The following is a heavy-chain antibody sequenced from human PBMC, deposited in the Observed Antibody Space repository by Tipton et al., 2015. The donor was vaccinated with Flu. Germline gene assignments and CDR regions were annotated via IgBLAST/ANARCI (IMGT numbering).Heavy chain of an antibody. V-gene: IGHV1-46*01. D-gene: IGHD4-23*01. CDR1: GYSFTSYS. Sequence: QLVQSGAEVKKPGASVKVSCKATGYSFTSYSMHWVRKGPGQGLEWMGTINPRGGSTSPAQKFQDRVTMTRDTTTSTVYMELNSLRSEVTAIYFCAREGSAGRNFESWGQGILVTVSS. J-gene: IGHJ5*01. CDR2: INPRGGST. CDR3: AREGSAGRNFES.